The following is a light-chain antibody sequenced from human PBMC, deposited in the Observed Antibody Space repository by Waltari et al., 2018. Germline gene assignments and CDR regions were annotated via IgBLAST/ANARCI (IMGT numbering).Light chain of an antibody. CDR1: DSDVGAYDF. J-gene: IGLJ1*01. CDR2: EVS. Sequence: QSALTQPASVSGSPGQSITISCSGTDSDVGAYDFVSWYQQHPGKAPHLIIYEVSNRPSGISNRFSASTSGNTASLTISGLQAEDEADYFCSSYTTSSAPGGFGTGTRVTVL. V-gene: IGLV2-14*01. CDR3: SSYTTSSAPGG.